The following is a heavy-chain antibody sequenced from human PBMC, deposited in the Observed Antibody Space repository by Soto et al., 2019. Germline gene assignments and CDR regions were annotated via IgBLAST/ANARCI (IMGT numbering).Heavy chain of an antibody. Sequence: GGSLRLSCVASGVTFTSYAMTWVRQAPGKGLEWVSAITGSGGSTYYADSVKGRFTISRDNSKNTVFLQMNSLRAEDTAVYYCAKDHYGPDPWGQGTVVTVSS. J-gene: IGHJ5*02. V-gene: IGHV3-23*01. CDR1: GVTFTSYA. D-gene: IGHD4-17*01. CDR2: ITGSGGST. CDR3: AKDHYGPDP.